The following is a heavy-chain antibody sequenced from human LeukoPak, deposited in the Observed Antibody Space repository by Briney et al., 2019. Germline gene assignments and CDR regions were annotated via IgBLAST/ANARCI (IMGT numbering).Heavy chain of an antibody. CDR3: AREQPAGSTDY. J-gene: IGHJ4*02. CDR1: GFIFDYYS. V-gene: IGHV3-64*01. CDR2: VSPDGRTT. D-gene: IGHD2-2*01. Sequence: GGSLDLSCAASGFIFDYYSMHWVRRAPGKGLEYVSVVSPDGRTTYYTNSVKGRFTISRDNSKNTIYLQMGSLRDDDTAVYYCAREQPAGSTDYWGQGTLVTVSS.